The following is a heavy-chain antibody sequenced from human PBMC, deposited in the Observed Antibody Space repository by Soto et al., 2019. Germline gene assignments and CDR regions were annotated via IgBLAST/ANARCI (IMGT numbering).Heavy chain of an antibody. J-gene: IGHJ4*02. CDR2: INPNNGDT. CDR1: GYTFTSYY. CDR3: ARRGGYYDY. Sequence: ASVKVSCKASGYTFTSYYIHWVRQAPGQGLEWMGRINPNNGDTTYAQKFQGRVTMTRDTSITTAYMELSSLISDDTAVYYCARRGGYYDYWGQGTLVTVSS. D-gene: IGHD1-26*01. V-gene: IGHV1-2*06.